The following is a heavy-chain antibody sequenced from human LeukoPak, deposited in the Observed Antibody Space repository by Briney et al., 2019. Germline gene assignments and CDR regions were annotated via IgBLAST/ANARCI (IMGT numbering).Heavy chain of an antibody. V-gene: IGHV3-9*03. CDR1: GFTFDDYA. CDR3: AKDIWPGEGSRAFDI. J-gene: IGHJ3*02. Sequence: GRSLRLSCAASGFTFDDYAMHWVRQAPGKGLEWVSGISWNSGSIGYADSVKGRFTISRDNAKNSLYLQMNSLRAEDMALYYCAKDIWPGEGSRAFDIWGQGTMVTVSS. CDR2: ISWNSGSI.